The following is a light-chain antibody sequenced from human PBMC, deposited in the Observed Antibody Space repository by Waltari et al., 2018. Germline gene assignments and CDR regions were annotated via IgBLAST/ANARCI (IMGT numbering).Light chain of an antibody. CDR2: DTS. Sequence: DIVLTQSPATLSLSPGERATLSCRASPSISNYLAWYQQKPGQAPRLLIYDTSNRATGIPTRFSGSGFGTDFTLTISSLEPEDFAIYYCQQRRKWPLTFGGGTKVEIK. V-gene: IGKV3-11*01. CDR3: QQRRKWPLT. J-gene: IGKJ4*01. CDR1: PSISNY.